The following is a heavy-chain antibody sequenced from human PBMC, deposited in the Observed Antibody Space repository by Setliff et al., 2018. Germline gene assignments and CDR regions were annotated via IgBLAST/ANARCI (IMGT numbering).Heavy chain of an antibody. V-gene: IGHV4-31*03. J-gene: IGHJ6*03. Sequence: SETLSLTCTVSGGSISSGGYYWSWIRQHPGKGLEWIGYIYYSGSTYYNPSLKSRVTISVDTSKNQFSLKLSSVTAADTAVYYCARGGAAESYDFWSGMYYYYYYYMDVWGKGTTVTVSS. CDR2: IYYSGST. CDR3: ARGGAAESYDFWSGMYYYYYYYMDV. CDR1: GGSISSGGYY. D-gene: IGHD3-3*01.